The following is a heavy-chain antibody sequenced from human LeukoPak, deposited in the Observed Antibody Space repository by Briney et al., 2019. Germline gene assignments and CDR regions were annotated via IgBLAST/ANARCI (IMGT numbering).Heavy chain of an antibody. V-gene: IGHV4-31*03. D-gene: IGHD5-18*01. J-gene: IGHJ4*02. Sequence: TSETLSLTCTVSGGSISNGGYYWSWIRQRPGKGLEWIGCIYYSGSTYYNPSLKGRVTISVDTSKNHFSLELSSVTAADTAVYYCARKGYSYGSHFDYWGQGTLVTVSS. CDR2: IYYSGST. CDR1: GGSISNGGYY. CDR3: ARKGYSYGSHFDY.